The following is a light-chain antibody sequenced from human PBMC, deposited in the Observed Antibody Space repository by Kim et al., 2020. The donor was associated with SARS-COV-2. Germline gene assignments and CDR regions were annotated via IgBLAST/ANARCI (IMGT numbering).Light chain of an antibody. Sequence: PGTTARMTGGVNNIVSKSVRWYQQKPGQAPVLVIYHDSDRPSGIPERFSGSNSGNTATLTISRVEAGDEADYYCQVWDSSSDHVVFGGGTQLTVL. J-gene: IGLJ2*01. V-gene: IGLV3-21*04. CDR3: QVWDSSSDHVV. CDR1: NIVSKS. CDR2: HDS.